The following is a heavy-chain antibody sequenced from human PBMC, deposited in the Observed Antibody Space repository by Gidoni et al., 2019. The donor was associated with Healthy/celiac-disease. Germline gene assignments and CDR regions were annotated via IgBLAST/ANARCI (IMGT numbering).Heavy chain of an antibody. V-gene: IGHV3-11*06. CDR2: ISSSSSYT. CDR3: ARKSPGIAAMDV. J-gene: IGHJ6*02. Sequence: QVQLVESGGGLVKPGGSLRLSCAASGFTFSDYYMSWIRQAPGKGLEWVSYISSSSSYTNYADSVKGRFTISRDNAKNSLYLQMNSLRAEDTAVYYCARKSPGIAAMDVWGQGTTVTVSS. CDR1: GFTFSDYY. D-gene: IGHD6-13*01.